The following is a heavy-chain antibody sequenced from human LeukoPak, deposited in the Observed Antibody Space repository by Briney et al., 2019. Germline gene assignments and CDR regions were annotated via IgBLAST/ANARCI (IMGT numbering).Heavy chain of an antibody. CDR3: ARGKTKAAAGLRFDP. CDR2: MNPNSGNT. J-gene: IGHJ5*02. CDR1: GYTFTSYD. D-gene: IGHD6-13*01. Sequence: ASVKVSCKASGYTFTSYDINWVRQDTGQGLEWMGWMNPNSGNTGYAQKFQGRVTMTRNTSISTAYMELSSLRSEDTAVYYCARGKTKAAAGLRFDPWGQGTLVTVSS. V-gene: IGHV1-8*01.